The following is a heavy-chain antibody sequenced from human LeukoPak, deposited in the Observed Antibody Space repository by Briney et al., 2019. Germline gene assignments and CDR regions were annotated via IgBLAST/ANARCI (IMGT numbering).Heavy chain of an antibody. CDR2: IYYGGST. Sequence: SETLSLTCTVSGGSISSYYWSWIRQPPGKGLEWIGYIYYGGSTNYNPSLKSRVTISVDTSKNQFSLKLSSVTAADTAVYYCARGHSSSWPIDYWAREPWSPSPQ. V-gene: IGHV4-59*01. J-gene: IGHJ4*02. D-gene: IGHD6-13*01. CDR1: GGSISSYY. CDR3: ARGHSSSWPIDY.